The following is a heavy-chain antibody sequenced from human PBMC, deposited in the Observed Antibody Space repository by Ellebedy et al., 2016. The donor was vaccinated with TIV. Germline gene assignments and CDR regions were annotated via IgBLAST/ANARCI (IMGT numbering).Heavy chain of an antibody. J-gene: IGHJ4*02. CDR3: ARDLTPYASGAGLSDS. Sequence: GESLKISCEASGFSFSNYAMHWVRQSPRKGLEWVAIVSFDVDKQFYLDSVKGRFTISRDNSKNTLYLDMNSVGVEDTAVYYCARDLTPYASGAGLSDSWGQGALVTVSS. V-gene: IGHV3-30-3*01. CDR1: GFSFSNYA. D-gene: IGHD2-2*01. CDR2: VSFDVDKQ.